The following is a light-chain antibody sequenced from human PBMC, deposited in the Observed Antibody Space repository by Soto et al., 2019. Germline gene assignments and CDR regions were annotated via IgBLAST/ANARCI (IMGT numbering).Light chain of an antibody. Sequence: EIVLTQSPGTLSLSPGERATLSCRASHSVGSNYLVWYQQKPGQALRLLIYGASSRATGIPDRFSGSGSGTDFALTISRLEPEDFAVYYCQQYSGSSSTFGQGTKLEIK. J-gene: IGKJ2*01. CDR3: QQYSGSSST. CDR2: GAS. CDR1: HSVGSNY. V-gene: IGKV3-20*01.